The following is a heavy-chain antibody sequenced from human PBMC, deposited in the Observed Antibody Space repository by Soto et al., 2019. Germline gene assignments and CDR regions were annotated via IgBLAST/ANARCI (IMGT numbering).Heavy chain of an antibody. D-gene: IGHD2-2*01. CDR1: GGSFSGYY. CDR2: INHSGST. Sequence: QVQLQQWGAGLLKPSETLSLTCAVYGGSFSGYYWSWIRQPPGKGLEWIGEINHSGSTNYNPSLKSRVTISVDTSKNQFSLKLSSVTAADTAVYYCAIGNVVVPAAMRRAFDIWGQGTMVTVSS. V-gene: IGHV4-34*01. CDR3: AIGNVVVPAAMRRAFDI. J-gene: IGHJ3*02.